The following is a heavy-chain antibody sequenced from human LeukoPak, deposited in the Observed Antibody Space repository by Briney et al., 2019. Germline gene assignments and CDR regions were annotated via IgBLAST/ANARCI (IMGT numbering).Heavy chain of an antibody. V-gene: IGHV4-34*01. J-gene: IGHJ4*02. CDR2: INHSGST. CDR1: GGSFSGYY. Sequence: SETLSLTCAVYGGSFSGYYWSWIRQPPGKGLEWIGEINHSGSTNYNPSLKSRVTISVDTSKNQFSLKLSSVTAADTAVYYCAREVYYYGSGRDSRLDYWGQGTLVTVSS. CDR3: AREVYYYGSGRDSRLDY. D-gene: IGHD3-10*01.